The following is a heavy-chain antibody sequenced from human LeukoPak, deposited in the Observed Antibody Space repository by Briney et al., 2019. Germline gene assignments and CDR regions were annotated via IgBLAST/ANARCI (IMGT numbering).Heavy chain of an antibody. CDR1: GFTFSDYA. D-gene: IGHD4-11*01. Sequence: GGSLRPSCVASGFTFSDYAMNWVRQAPGKGLEWVSTFKTKYSQVYYAESVRGRFTISTDNSEKTVYLQMNSLRAEDTALYYCARSVPDYTRFDYWGQGALVTVSS. V-gene: IGHV3-23*05. J-gene: IGHJ4*02. CDR2: FKTKYSQV. CDR3: ARSVPDYTRFDY.